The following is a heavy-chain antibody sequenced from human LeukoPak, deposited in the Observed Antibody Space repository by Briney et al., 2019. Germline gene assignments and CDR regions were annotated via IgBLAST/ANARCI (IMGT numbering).Heavy chain of an antibody. CDR1: GGSFSGYY. V-gene: IGHV4-34*01. Sequence: SETLSLTCAVYGGSFSGYYWSWIRQPPGKGLEWIGEINHSGSTNYNPSLKSRVTISVDTSKNQFSPKLSSVTAADTAVYYCARERNAFDIWGQGTMVTVSS. CDR2: INHSGST. J-gene: IGHJ3*02. CDR3: ARERNAFDI.